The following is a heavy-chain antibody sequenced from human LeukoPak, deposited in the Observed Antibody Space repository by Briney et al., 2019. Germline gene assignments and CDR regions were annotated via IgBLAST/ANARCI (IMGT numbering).Heavy chain of an antibody. D-gene: IGHD3-16*01. Sequence: GGSLRLSCAASGFTFSSYAMHWVRQAPGKGLEWVAVISYDGSNKYYADSVKGRFTISGDNSKNTLYLQMNSLRAEDTAVYYCARDALGRRFDYWGQGTLVTVSS. CDR2: ISYDGSNK. J-gene: IGHJ4*02. CDR1: GFTFSSYA. CDR3: ARDALGRRFDY. V-gene: IGHV3-30*04.